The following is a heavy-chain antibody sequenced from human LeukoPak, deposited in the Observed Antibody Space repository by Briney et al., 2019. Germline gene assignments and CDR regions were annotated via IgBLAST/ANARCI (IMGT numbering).Heavy chain of an antibody. J-gene: IGHJ6*02. Sequence: PGRSLRLSCAASGFTFSSYGMHWVRQAPGKGLEWVAVIWYDGSNKYYADSVKGRFTISRDNSKNTLYLQMNSLRAEDTAVYHCALSPPNYYGMDVWGQGTTVTVSS. CDR3: ALSPPNYYGMDV. CDR1: GFTFSSYG. CDR2: IWYDGSNK. V-gene: IGHV3-33*01.